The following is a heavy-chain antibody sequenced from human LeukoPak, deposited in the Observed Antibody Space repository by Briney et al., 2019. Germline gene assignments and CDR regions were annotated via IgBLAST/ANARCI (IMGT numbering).Heavy chain of an antibody. Sequence: GASVKVSCKASGYTFTIYGISWVRQAPGHGLEWMGWISAYNGNTNYAQKLQGRVTMTTDTSTSTAYMELRSLRSDDTAVYYCARDQMFPTDPGNFDYWGQGTLVTVSS. CDR1: GYTFTIYG. CDR2: ISAYNGNT. V-gene: IGHV1-18*01. J-gene: IGHJ4*02. CDR3: ARDQMFPTDPGNFDY. D-gene: IGHD3-10*02.